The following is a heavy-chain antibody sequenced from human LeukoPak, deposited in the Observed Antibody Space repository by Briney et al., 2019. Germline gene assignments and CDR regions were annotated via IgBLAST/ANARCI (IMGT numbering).Heavy chain of an antibody. CDR2: IYSSGNT. CDR3: ARGREEPGVIPAALEAFDI. Sequence: SETLSLTCTVSSGSISSDNYFWDWIRQPAGKGLEWIGLIYSSGNTNYSPSLMSRVTISLVPSKNQYSLKLSSVTAADTAVYYCARGREEPGVIPAALEAFDIWGQGTMVTVSS. D-gene: IGHD1-14*01. J-gene: IGHJ3*02. V-gene: IGHV4-61*02. CDR1: SGSISSDNYF.